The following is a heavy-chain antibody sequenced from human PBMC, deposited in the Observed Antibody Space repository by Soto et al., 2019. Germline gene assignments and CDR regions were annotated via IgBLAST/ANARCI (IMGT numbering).Heavy chain of an antibody. CDR1: GFTFSSYS. J-gene: IGHJ4*02. CDR3: ARAGNWNALDY. V-gene: IGHV3-21*01. CDR2: ISSSSSYT. Sequence: EVQLVESGGGLVKPGGSLRLSCAASGFTFSSYSMNWVRQAPGKGLEWVSSISSSSSYTNYADSVKGRFTISRDNAKNSLYLQMNSLRAEDTAVYYCARAGNWNALDYWGQGTLVTVSS. D-gene: IGHD1-20*01.